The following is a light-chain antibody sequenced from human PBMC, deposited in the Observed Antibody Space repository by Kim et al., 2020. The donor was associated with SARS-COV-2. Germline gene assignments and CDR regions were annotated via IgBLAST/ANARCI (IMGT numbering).Light chain of an antibody. CDR2: EVR. V-gene: IGLV2-18*02. Sequence: GQSVTIYCTGTSSDVGGHSRVTRYQQPPGRAPKLMIYEVRNRPSGVPDRFSGSKSGNTASLTISGLQAEDEGDYFCGSYTNSNTWVFGGGTQLTVL. CDR3: GSYTNSNTWV. CDR1: SSDVGGHSR. J-gene: IGLJ3*02.